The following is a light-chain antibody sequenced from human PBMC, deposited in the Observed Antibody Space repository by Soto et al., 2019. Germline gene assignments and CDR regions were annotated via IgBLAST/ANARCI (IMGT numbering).Light chain of an antibody. J-gene: IGLJ1*01. CDR1: DRDIGGSVY. CDR2: EVN. CDR3: PSFTGPSSQFV. Sequence: QSALTPPSSFSGAPGHSSTFSCTGSDRDIGGSVYVSWYQQHPGKAPKLMIYEVNNRPSGVSSRFSGSKSGNTASLTISGLQPEDDASYYCPSFTGPSSQFVFGSGTKVTVL. V-gene: IGLV2-14*01.